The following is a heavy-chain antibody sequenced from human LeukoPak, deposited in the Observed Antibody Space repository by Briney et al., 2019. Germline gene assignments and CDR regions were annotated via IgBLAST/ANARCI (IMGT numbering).Heavy chain of an antibody. Sequence: SETLSLTCTVSGGSISSNYWSWIRQPPGKGLEWIGYIYYSESTNYNPSLKSRVTISVDTSKNQFSLKLSSVTAADTAVYYCARGDVDTAILWGQGTLVTVSS. CDR1: GGSISSNY. J-gene: IGHJ4*02. CDR3: ARGDVDTAIL. CDR2: IYYSEST. D-gene: IGHD5-18*01. V-gene: IGHV4-59*01.